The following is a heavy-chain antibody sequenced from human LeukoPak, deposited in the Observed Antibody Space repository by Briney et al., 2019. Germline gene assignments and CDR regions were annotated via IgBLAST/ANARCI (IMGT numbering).Heavy chain of an antibody. CDR2: IYYSGST. Sequence: SETLSLTCTVSGGSISSYYWSWIRQPPGKGLEWIGYIYYSGSTNYNPSLKSRVTISVDRSKNQFSLKLSSVTAADTAVYYCARGGADSEDAFDIWGQGTMVTVSS. D-gene: IGHD1-14*01. CDR1: GGSISSYY. J-gene: IGHJ3*02. CDR3: ARGGADSEDAFDI. V-gene: IGHV4-59*12.